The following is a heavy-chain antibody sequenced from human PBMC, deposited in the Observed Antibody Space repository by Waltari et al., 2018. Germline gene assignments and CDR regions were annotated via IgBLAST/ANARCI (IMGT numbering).Heavy chain of an antibody. V-gene: IGHV1-24*01. CDR3: ATGNGEYSGSEWFDP. Sequence: QVQLVQSGAAVKKPGASVKVSCKVSGYTLTELSMHWVRQPHGKGLEWMGGFDPEDGETSYAQKFQGRVTMTEDTSTDTDYMELSSLRSEDTAVYYCATGNGEYSGSEWFDPWGQGTLVTVSS. J-gene: IGHJ5*02. CDR1: GYTLTELS. CDR2: FDPEDGET. D-gene: IGHD1-26*01.